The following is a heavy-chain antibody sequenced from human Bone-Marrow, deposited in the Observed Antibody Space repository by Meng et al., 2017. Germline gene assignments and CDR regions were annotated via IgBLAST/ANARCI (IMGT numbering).Heavy chain of an antibody. D-gene: IGHD6-13*01. V-gene: IGHV3-48*03. CDR3: ARDPGYSSSWLGTYYYYGMDV. CDR2: ISNSGSTI. Sequence: GGSLRLSCTASGFTFSSYEMNWVRQAPGKGLEWVSYISNSGSTIYYADSVKGRFTISRDNAKNSLYLQMNSLRADDTAVYYCARDPGYSSSWLGTYYYYGMDVWGPGTTVTVSS. J-gene: IGHJ6*02. CDR1: GFTFSSYE.